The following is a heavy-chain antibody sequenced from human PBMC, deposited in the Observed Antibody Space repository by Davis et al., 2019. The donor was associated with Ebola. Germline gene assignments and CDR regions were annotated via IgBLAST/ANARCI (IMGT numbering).Heavy chain of an antibody. J-gene: IGHJ4*02. Sequence: SETLSLTCTVSGGSVSSGSYYWSWIRQPPGKGLEWIGEINHSGSTNYNPSLKSRVTISVDTSKNQFSLKLSSVTAADTAVYYCARGPFWSGYPLDYWGQGTLVTVSS. CDR2: INHSGST. CDR3: ARGPFWSGYPLDY. V-gene: IGHV4-39*07. CDR1: GGSVSSGSYY. D-gene: IGHD3-3*01.